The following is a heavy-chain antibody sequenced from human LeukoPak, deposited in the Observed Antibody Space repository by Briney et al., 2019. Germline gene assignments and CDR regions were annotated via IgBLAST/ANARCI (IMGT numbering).Heavy chain of an antibody. CDR3: ARGPPRGKYYYMDV. CDR2: IGTASDT. V-gene: IGHV3-13*01. Sequence: GGPLRLSCAASGFTFSSFDMHWVRKPTGHGLDWVSTIGTASDTYYPGSVEGRFTLSRDNAKNSLYLQMNSLTAGDTAVYYCARGPPRGKYYYMDVWGKGTTVTVSS. CDR1: GFTFSSFD. D-gene: IGHD1-1*01. J-gene: IGHJ6*03.